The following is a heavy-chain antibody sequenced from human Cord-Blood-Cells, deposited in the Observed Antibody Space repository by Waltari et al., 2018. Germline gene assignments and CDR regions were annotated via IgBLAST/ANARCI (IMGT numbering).Heavy chain of an antibody. Sequence: QVQLVQSGAEVKKPGASVKVPCKASGYTFTSHGIAWVRQAPGQGLEWMGWISAYNCNTNYAQKLQGRVTMTTDTSTSTAYMELRSLRSDDTAVYYCARAGERYYYYGMDVWGQGTTVTVSS. V-gene: IGHV1-18*01. CDR3: ARAGERYYYYGMDV. CDR1: GYTFTSHG. CDR2: ISAYNCNT. D-gene: IGHD7-27*01. J-gene: IGHJ6*02.